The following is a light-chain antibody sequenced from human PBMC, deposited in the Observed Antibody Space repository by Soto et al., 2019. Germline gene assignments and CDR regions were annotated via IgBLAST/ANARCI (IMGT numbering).Light chain of an antibody. Sequence: DIQMTQSPSSLSASVGDRVTITCQASQDINNYLNWLQQKPGEAPKVLIYDASTLETGVPSRFSGRGSGTDFTFTINSLQPEDFATYYCQQYDNRPPYTFGQGTKLEIK. CDR3: QQYDNRPPYT. CDR2: DAS. V-gene: IGKV1-33*01. J-gene: IGKJ2*01. CDR1: QDINNY.